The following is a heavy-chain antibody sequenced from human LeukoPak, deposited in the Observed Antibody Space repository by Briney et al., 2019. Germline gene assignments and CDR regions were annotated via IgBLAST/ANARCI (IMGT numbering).Heavy chain of an antibody. V-gene: IGHV7-4-1*01. CDR1: GYTFTSYA. Sequence: ASVNVSCKASGYTFTSYAMNWVRQAPGQGLEWMGWINTNTGNPTYAQGFTGRFVFSLDTSVSTAYLQIGSLKAEDTAVYYCARLDWDTTIAAAGTSDYWGQGTLVTVSS. D-gene: IGHD6-13*01. CDR3: ARLDWDTTIAAAGTSDY. J-gene: IGHJ4*02. CDR2: INTNTGNP.